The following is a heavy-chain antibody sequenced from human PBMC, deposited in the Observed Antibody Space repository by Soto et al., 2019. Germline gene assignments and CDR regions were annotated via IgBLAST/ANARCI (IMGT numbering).Heavy chain of an antibody. D-gene: IGHD6-13*01. Sequence: ETLSLTCTVSGGSISSSSYYWGWIRQPPGKGLEWIGSIYYSGSTYYNPSLKSRVTISVDTSKNQFSLKLSSVTAADTAVYYCAKLWQQVVPDYWGQGTLVTVSS. CDR3: AKLWQQVVPDY. CDR1: GGSISSSSYY. CDR2: IYYSGST. J-gene: IGHJ4*02. V-gene: IGHV4-39*01.